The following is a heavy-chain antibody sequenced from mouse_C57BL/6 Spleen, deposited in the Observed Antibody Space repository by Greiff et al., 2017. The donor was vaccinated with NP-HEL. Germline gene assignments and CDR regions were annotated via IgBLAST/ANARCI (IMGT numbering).Heavy chain of an antibody. CDR2: IDPSDSYT. V-gene: IGHV1-69*01. Sequence: VQLQQPGAELVMPGASVKLSCKASGYTFTSYWMHWVKQRPGQGLEWIGEIDPSDSYTNYNQKFKGKSTLTVDKSSSTAYMQLSSLTSEDSAVYYCARRNDGYYGVDYWGQGTTLTVSS. D-gene: IGHD2-3*01. CDR1: GYTFTSYW. CDR3: ARRNDGYYGVDY. J-gene: IGHJ2*01.